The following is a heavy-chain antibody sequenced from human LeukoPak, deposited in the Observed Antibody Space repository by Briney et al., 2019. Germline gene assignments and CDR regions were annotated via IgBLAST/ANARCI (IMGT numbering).Heavy chain of an antibody. J-gene: IGHJ6*02. Sequence: KSSETLSLTCTASGGSITNYYWSWIRQPPGKGLEWIGYIYYSGSTNYNPSLKSRVTISVDTSKNQFSLKLSSVTAADTAVYYCARVVPHRYNWKRVSYYYYGMDVWGQGTTVTVSS. CDR1: GGSITNYY. CDR3: ARVVPHRYNWKRVSYYYYGMDV. D-gene: IGHD1-20*01. V-gene: IGHV4-59*01. CDR2: IYYSGST.